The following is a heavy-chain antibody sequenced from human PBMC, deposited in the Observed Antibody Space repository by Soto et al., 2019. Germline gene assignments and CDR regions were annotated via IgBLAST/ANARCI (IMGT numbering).Heavy chain of an antibody. CDR2: IYYSGST. CDR1: DCAISIYY. Sequence: PSETRSDTCTVSDCAISIYYWSWIRQAPVRGLEWIGYIYYSGSTNYNPSLKSRVTISVDTSKNQFSLKLSSVTAADTAVYYCARLYGGNSYTTTKGMDVWGQGTTVTVSS. J-gene: IGHJ6*02. D-gene: IGHD4-17*01. CDR3: ARLYGGNSYTTTKGMDV. V-gene: IGHV4-59*01.